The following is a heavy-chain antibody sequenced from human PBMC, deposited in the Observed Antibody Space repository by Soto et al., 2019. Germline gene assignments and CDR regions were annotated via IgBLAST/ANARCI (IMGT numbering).Heavy chain of an antibody. CDR3: ARDWRAMIVGRGDAFDI. Sequence: QLQLQESGPGLVKPSETLSLTCTVSGGSISSSSYYWGWIRQPPGKGLEWIGSIYYSGSTYYNPSLTRRVTISVYTSKNQFSLKLSSVTAADTAVYYCARDWRAMIVGRGDAFDIWGQGTMVTVSS. CDR1: GGSISSSSYY. CDR2: IYYSGST. V-gene: IGHV4-39*02. D-gene: IGHD3-22*01. J-gene: IGHJ3*02.